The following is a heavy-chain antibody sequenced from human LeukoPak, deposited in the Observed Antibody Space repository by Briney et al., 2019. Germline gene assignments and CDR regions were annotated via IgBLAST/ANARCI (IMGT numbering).Heavy chain of an antibody. CDR1: GLTSTGHS. D-gene: IGHD1-1*01. Sequence: AGGSLRLSRVVSGLTSTGHSMHGGPGATGKGVERVAVVGNDEKTKFYADSLKGRFTVSRDNSKHTVYLQMNRVRDEDTAVYYCARGGATRPDFWGQGTLVTVSS. V-gene: IGHV3-30*04. CDR2: VGNDEKTK. CDR3: ARGGATRPDF. J-gene: IGHJ4*02.